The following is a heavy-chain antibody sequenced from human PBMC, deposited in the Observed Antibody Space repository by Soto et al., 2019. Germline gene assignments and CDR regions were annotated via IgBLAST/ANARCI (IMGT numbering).Heavy chain of an antibody. CDR2: ISYDGSDK. CDR1: GFPFTSYG. Sequence: QVQLVESGGGVVQPGRSLRLSCAASGFPFTSYGMHWVREGPDKGLEWVAIISYDGSDKYYADSVKGRFTISRDNSKNPLYLQMNSLRPEDTGLYYCGGGQYYFDYRGQGSLVIVSS. J-gene: IGHJ4*02. D-gene: IGHD3-10*01. V-gene: IGHV3-30*03. CDR3: GGGQYYFDY.